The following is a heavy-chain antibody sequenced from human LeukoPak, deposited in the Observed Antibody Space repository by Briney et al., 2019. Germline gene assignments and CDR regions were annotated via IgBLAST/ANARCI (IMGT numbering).Heavy chain of an antibody. V-gene: IGHV1-46*01. CDR1: GYTFINYY. J-gene: IGHJ4*02. Sequence: ASVKVSCKASGYTFINYYIHWVRQAPGQGLEWVGIISPSGGSTTYAQNFQGRVTMTRDMSTRTVYMDLSSLRSEDTAVYYCARASNDILTGYFDYWGQGTLVTVSS. CDR2: ISPSGGST. CDR3: ARASNDILTGYFDY. D-gene: IGHD3-9*01.